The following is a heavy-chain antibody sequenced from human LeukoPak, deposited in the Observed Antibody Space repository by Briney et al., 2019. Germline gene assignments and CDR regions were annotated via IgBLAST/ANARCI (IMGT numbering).Heavy chain of an antibody. CDR3: AREVTMVRGVSRLDY. V-gene: IGHV1-2*02. CDR1: GYTFTGYY. Sequence: ASVKVSCKASGYTFTGYYMHWVRQAPGQGLEWMGWINPNSGGTNYAQKFQGRVTMTRDTSISTAYMELSRLRSDDTAVYYCAREVTMVRGVSRLDYWGQGTLVTVSS. J-gene: IGHJ4*02. CDR2: INPNSGGT. D-gene: IGHD3-10*01.